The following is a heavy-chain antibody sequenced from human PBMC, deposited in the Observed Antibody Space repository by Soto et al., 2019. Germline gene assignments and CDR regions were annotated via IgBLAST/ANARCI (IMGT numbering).Heavy chain of an antibody. V-gene: IGHV3-33*01. J-gene: IGHJ4*02. CDR3: ARDFCRSPTCLDY. Sequence: QVQLVESGGGVVQPGRSLRLSCAASGFTFRNYGMHWVRQAPGKGLEWVTAIQSDGSKKYYADSVKGRFTISRDDSKNAVYMQMGSLRVEDTAVYYCARDFCRSPTCLDYWGQGTLVIVSS. CDR1: GFTFRNYG. D-gene: IGHD2-2*01. CDR2: IQSDGSKK.